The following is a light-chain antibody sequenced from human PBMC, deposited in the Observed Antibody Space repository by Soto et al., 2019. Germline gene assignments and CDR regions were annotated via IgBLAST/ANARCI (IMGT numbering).Light chain of an antibody. Sequence: ERVMTQSPATVSVSPGERATLSCRASQSVSSNLAWYQRKPGQAPRLLIYGASTRATGIPARFSGSGSGTEFTLTISSLQSEDFAVYYCQQYNNWPQTFGQGTKVDIK. CDR1: QSVSSN. J-gene: IGKJ1*01. CDR3: QQYNNWPQT. V-gene: IGKV3-15*01. CDR2: GAS.